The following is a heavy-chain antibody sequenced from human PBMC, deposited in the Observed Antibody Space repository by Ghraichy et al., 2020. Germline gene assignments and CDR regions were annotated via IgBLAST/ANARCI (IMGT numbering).Heavy chain of an antibody. CDR1: GYTFTSYY. J-gene: IGHJ4*02. V-gene: IGHV1-46*03. CDR3: TRSPSPRYPYFDY. Sequence: ASVKVSCKTSGYTFTSYYMHWVRQAPGQGLEWMGMINPSDSSTYYTQKFQGRVTMTRDTSTSTVYMELSSLRSEDTAVYYCTRSPSPRYPYFDYWGQGTLVTVSS. D-gene: IGHD3-16*02. CDR2: INPSDSST.